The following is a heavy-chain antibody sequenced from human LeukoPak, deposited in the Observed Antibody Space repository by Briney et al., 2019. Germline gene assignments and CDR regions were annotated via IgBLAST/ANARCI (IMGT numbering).Heavy chain of an antibody. V-gene: IGHV1-18*01. CDR2: SSPYNGKT. D-gene: IGHD2/OR15-2a*01. CDR3: ARGGIDIVTVPVSNWFDP. Sequence: ASVKVSCTASGYAFINYGITWVRQAPGQGLEWMGWSSPYNGKTNYAQKLQGRVTMTTDTSTNTAYMELGSLRSDDTAVHYCARGGIDIVTVPVSNWFDPWGQGTLVTVSS. J-gene: IGHJ5*02. CDR1: GYAFINYG.